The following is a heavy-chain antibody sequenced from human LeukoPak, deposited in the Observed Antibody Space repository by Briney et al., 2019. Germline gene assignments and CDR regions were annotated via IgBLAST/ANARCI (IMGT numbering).Heavy chain of an antibody. D-gene: IGHD6-19*01. CDR2: ISAYNGNT. J-gene: IGHJ5*02. CDR1: GYTFSNSG. V-gene: IGHV1-18*01. Sequence: ASVKVSCKASGYTFSNSGVSWLRQAPGQGLEWMGWISAYNGNTNYAQKFQDRVAMTTDTSTNTAYMDLRSPRSADTAVYYCAKSIKVALSGAYFDPWGQGTLVTVSS. CDR3: AKSIKVALSGAYFDP.